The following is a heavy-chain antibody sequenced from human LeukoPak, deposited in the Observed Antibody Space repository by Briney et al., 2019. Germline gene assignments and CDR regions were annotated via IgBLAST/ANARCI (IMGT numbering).Heavy chain of an antibody. Sequence: PETLSLTCTVSGGSIGTYYWGWVRQPPGKGLECLAYIYGSGGTNYNPSLNSRVTISLDTANNQFSLNLSSVTAADTAVYYCARHAGQWPAFHGFDIWGQGTMVTVSS. CDR3: ARHAGQWPAFHGFDI. CDR2: IYGSGGT. D-gene: IGHD6-19*01. J-gene: IGHJ3*02. CDR1: GGSIGTYY. V-gene: IGHV4-59*08.